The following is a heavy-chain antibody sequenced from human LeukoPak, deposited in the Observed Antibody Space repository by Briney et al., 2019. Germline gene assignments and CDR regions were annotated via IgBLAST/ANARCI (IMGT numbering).Heavy chain of an antibody. D-gene: IGHD3-3*01. J-gene: IGHJ6*02. V-gene: IGHV3-30*18. CDR2: ISYVGSNK. CDR3: AKDRITIFGVVTHPPSYGMDV. Sequence: GGSLRLSCAASGFTFSSYTMSWVRQAPGKGLEWVAVISYVGSNKYYADSVKGRFTISRDNSKNTLYLQMNSLRAEDTAVYYRAKDRITIFGVVTHPPSYGMDVWGQGTTVTVSS. CDR1: GFTFSSYT.